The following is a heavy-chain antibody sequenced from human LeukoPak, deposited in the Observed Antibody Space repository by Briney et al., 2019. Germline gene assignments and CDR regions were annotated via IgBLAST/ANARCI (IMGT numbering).Heavy chain of an antibody. J-gene: IGHJ4*02. CDR3: AKSRAADTTLPFDY. V-gene: IGHV3-48*01. D-gene: IGHD6-13*01. CDR1: GFTFSSYS. CDR2: ISSSSSTI. Sequence: QSGGSLRLSCAASGFTFSSYSMNWVRQAPGKGLEWVSYISSSSSTIYYADSVKGRFTISRDNSKNTLYLQMSSLRAEDTAIYYCAKSRAADTTLPFDYWGQGTLVTVSS.